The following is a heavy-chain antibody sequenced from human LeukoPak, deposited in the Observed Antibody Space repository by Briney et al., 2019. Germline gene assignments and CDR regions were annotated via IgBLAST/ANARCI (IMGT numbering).Heavy chain of an antibody. D-gene: IGHD2-2*01. CDR1: GYSISSGYY. CDR2: IYHSGST. V-gene: IGHV4-38-2*02. J-gene: IGHJ4*02. CDR3: ARDGMSTSHFDY. Sequence: SETLSLTCTVSGYSISSGYYWGWIRQPPGKGLEWIGSIYHSGSTYYNPSLKSRVTISVDMSKNQFSLKLSSVTAADTAVYYCARDGMSTSHFDYWGQGTLVTVSS.